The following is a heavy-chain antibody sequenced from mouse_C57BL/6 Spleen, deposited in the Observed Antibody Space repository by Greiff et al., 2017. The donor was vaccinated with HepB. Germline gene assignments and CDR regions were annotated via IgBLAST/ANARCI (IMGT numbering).Heavy chain of an antibody. V-gene: IGHV1-81*01. J-gene: IGHJ1*03. D-gene: IGHD1-1*01. Sequence: QVQLQQSGAELVRPGASVKLSCKASGYTFTSYGISWVKQRTGQGLEWIGEIYPRSGNTYYNEKFKGKATLTADKSSSTAYMELRSLTSEDTAVYFGARKGPYGSSYEGYFDVWGTGTTVTVAS. CDR2: IYPRSGNT. CDR3: ARKGPYGSSYEGYFDV. CDR1: GYTFTSYG.